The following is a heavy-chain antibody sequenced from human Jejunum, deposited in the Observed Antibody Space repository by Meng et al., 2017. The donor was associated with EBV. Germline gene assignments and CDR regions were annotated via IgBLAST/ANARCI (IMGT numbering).Heavy chain of an antibody. Sequence: EGQLVESGVGLVQPGGSLGLFCAASGFTLRGHWIHWVRQAPGEGLMWVSRINPDGRTINYGDSVKGRFTISRDNAKNTVYLQMNSLRAEDTAVYYCTRAGYYRFDYWGQGALVTVSS. D-gene: IGHD1-26*01. CDR1: GFTLRGHW. CDR2: INPDGRTI. J-gene: IGHJ4*02. V-gene: IGHV3-74*01. CDR3: TRAGYYRFDY.